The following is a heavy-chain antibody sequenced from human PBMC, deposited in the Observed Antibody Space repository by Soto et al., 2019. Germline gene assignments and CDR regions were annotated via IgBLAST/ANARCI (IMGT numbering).Heavy chain of an antibody. CDR2: IYYGGST. J-gene: IGHJ6*02. CDR3: ARLNGYCIHSSCHGHYAMDV. V-gene: IGHV4-39*01. Sequence: SETLSLTCTVSGGSISSGGYTWGWIRQPPGKGLEWIGSIYYGGSTYYNPSLNSRVTVSVDTSKNQFSLKMTSVTAADTAVYYSARLNGYCIHSSCHGHYAMDVWGQGTTVTVSS. CDR1: GGSISSGGYT. D-gene: IGHD2-2*01.